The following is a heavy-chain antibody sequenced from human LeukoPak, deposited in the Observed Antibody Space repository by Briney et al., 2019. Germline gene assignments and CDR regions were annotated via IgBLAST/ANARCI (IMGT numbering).Heavy chain of an antibody. V-gene: IGHV4-59*01. CDR2: IYYSGST. Sequence: SETLSLTCTVSGGSISSDYWSWIRQPPGKGLEWIGYIYYSGSTNYNPSLKSRVTISVDTSKNQFSLRLSSVTAADTAVYYCARVTGYVMEDYFDYWGQGTLVTVSS. CDR1: GGSISSDY. J-gene: IGHJ4*02. D-gene: IGHD6-13*01. CDR3: ARVTGYVMEDYFDY.